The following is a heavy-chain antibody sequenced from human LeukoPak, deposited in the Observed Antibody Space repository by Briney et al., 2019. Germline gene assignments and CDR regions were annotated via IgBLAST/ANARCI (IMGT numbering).Heavy chain of an antibody. D-gene: IGHD6-19*01. J-gene: IGHJ4*01. CDR2: ISHSGSP. Sequence: PSETLSLTCAVSGGSISSSKWWSWVRQPPGKGLEWIGEISHSGSPYYNPSLKSRLTISVDKSKSQFSLNLSSANAADTAVYYCASSTVAGSHYFDFWGHGTLVTVSS. V-gene: IGHV4-4*02. CDR3: ASSTVAGSHYFDF. CDR1: GGSISSSKW.